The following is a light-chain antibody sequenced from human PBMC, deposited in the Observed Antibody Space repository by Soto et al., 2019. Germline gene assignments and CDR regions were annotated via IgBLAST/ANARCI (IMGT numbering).Light chain of an antibody. CDR1: SSNIGADYN. CDR3: QSYDSSLSGYV. J-gene: IGLJ1*01. CDR2: GNS. Sequence: QSVLPQPPSVSGAPGQRVTISCTGSSSNIGADYNVHWYQQLPGTAPKLLISGNSNRPSGVPDRFSGSKSGTSASLAITGLQAEDEADYYCQSYDSSLSGYVFGTGTKVTVL. V-gene: IGLV1-40*01.